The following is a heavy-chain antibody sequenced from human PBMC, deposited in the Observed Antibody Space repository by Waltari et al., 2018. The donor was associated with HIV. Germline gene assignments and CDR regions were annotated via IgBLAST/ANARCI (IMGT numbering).Heavy chain of an antibody. CDR2: FHYTGNT. V-gene: IGHV4-39*01. Sequence: QLQLQESGPGLVKPSETLSLTCTAPGRSLSDTGDYHWGWIRQPPGKGLEWIGNFHYTGNTFYNPSLKSRVTISADTSKNQFSLKLSSLTAADTAVYFCMRHRGYFPPDYWGQGTLVTVSS. CDR3: MRHRGYFPPDY. J-gene: IGHJ4*02. CDR1: GRSLSDTGDYH. D-gene: IGHD1-26*01.